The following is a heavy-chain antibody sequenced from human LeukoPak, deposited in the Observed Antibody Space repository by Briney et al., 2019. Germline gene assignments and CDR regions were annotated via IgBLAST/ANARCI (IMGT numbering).Heavy chain of an antibody. CDR3: ARDSGDFWSGQYGMDV. V-gene: IGHV4-4*07. Sequence: SETPSLTCTVSGGSISSYYWSWIRQPAGKGLEWIGRIYTSGSTNYNPSLKSRVTMSVDTSKNQFSLKLSSVTAADTAVYYCARDSGDFWSGQYGMDVWGQGTTVTVSS. D-gene: IGHD3-3*01. CDR2: IYTSGST. CDR1: GGSISSYY. J-gene: IGHJ6*02.